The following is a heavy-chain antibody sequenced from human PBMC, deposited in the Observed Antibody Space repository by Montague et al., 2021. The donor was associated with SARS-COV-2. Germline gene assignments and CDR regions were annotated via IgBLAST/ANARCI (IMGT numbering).Heavy chain of an antibody. J-gene: IGHJ3*02. V-gene: IGHV3-13*01. CDR2: IGTAGDT. CDR3: ARYGDYADAFDI. CDR1: GFTFSSYD. Sequence: SLRLSCAASGFTFSSYDMHWVRQATGKGLEWVSAIGTAGDTYYPCSVKGRFTISRENAKNSLYLQMNSLRAGDTAVYYRARYGDYADAFDIWGQGTMVTVSS. D-gene: IGHD4-17*01.